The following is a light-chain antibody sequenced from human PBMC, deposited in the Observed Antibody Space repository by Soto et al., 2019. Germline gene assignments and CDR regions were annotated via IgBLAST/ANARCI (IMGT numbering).Light chain of an antibody. V-gene: IGLV4-69*01. J-gene: IGLJ2*01. CDR1: SGHSSYA. CDR3: QTWGTGIRV. Sequence: QPVLTQSPSASASLGASVKLTCTLSSGHSSYAIAWHQQQPEKGPRYLLKLNSDGSHSKGDGIPARFSGSSSGAERYLTVSRLQSEDEADYCCQTWGTGIRVFGGGTKLTVL. CDR2: LNSDGSH.